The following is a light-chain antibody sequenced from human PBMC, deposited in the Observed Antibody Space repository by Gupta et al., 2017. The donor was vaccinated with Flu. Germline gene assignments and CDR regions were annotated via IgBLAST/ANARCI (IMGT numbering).Light chain of an antibody. J-gene: IGKJ1*01. V-gene: IGKV1-17*01. Sequence: DIHMSQSPSSLSASVLYRVTITFRASQGIRDELGWYQQKPGKAPKRLIYAASRGQSGVPSRFSGSGCGTEFTLTITSRQPEDFANYYCRHQNKSPFPFGRGTKVEIK. CDR1: QGIRDE. CDR2: AAS. CDR3: RHQNKSPFP.